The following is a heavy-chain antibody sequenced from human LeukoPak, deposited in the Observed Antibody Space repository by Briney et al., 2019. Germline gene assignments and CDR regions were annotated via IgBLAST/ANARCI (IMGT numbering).Heavy chain of an antibody. J-gene: IGHJ4*02. V-gene: IGHV1-2*02. Sequence: ASVKVSCKASGYTFTGYYMHRVRQAPGQGLEWMGWINPNSGGTNYAQKFQGRVTMTRDTSISTAYMELSRLRSDDTAVYYCARDIGYCSSTSCYTHDYWGQGTLVTVSS. D-gene: IGHD2-2*02. CDR3: ARDIGYCSSTSCYTHDY. CDR2: INPNSGGT. CDR1: GYTFTGYY.